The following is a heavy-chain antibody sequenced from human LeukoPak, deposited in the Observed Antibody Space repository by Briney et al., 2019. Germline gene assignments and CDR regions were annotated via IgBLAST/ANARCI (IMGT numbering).Heavy chain of an antibody. J-gene: IGHJ4*02. D-gene: IGHD3-9*01. CDR1: GFTFSTYP. CDR3: VKRTTDYYYYDY. V-gene: IGHV3-64D*06. CDR2: ISSDGGST. Sequence: GGSLRLSCSASGFTFSTYPMHGVRQAPGRGLEYVSSISSDGGSTYYADSVRGRFTISRDNSKNTLYLQTSSLRAEDTAVYYCVKRTTDYYYYDYWGRGTLVTVSS.